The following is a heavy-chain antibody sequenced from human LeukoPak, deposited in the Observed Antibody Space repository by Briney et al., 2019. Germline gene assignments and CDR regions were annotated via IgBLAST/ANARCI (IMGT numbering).Heavy chain of an antibody. V-gene: IGHV3-9*01. Sequence: GGSLRLSCAASGFTFDDYAMHWVRQAPGKGLEWVSGISWNSGSIGYADSVKGQFTISRDNAKNSLYLQMNSLRAEDTALYYCARAIKGVATSLAGYWGQGTLVTVSS. D-gene: IGHD5-12*01. CDR3: ARAIKGVATSLAGY. CDR2: ISWNSGSI. CDR1: GFTFDDYA. J-gene: IGHJ4*02.